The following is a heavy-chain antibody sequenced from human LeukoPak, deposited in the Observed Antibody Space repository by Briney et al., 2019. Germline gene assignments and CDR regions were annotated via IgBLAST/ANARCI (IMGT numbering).Heavy chain of an antibody. CDR2: ISGSGGST. D-gene: IGHD3-22*01. CDR3: AKLARRYYDSSGYYDY. J-gene: IGHJ4*02. V-gene: IGHV3-23*01. Sequence: PGGSLRLSCAASGFTFSSYGMSWVRQAPGKGLEWVSAISGSGGSTYYADSVKGRFTISRDNSKNTLYPQMNSLRAEDTAVYYCAKLARRYYDSSGYYDYWGQGTLVTVSS. CDR1: GFTFSSYG.